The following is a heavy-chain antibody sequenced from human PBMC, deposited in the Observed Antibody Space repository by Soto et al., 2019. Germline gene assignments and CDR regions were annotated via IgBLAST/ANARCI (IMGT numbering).Heavy chain of an antibody. Sequence: EVQLVESGGGLVKPGGSLRLSCAASGFTFSSYSMNWVRQAPGKGLEWVSSISSSSSYIYYADSVKGRFTISRDNAKNSLYLQMNSLRAEDTAVYYCARDRGGIGYCSGGSCYSQNRYYYYGMDVWGQGTTVTVSS. D-gene: IGHD2-15*01. CDR3: ARDRGGIGYCSGGSCYSQNRYYYYGMDV. J-gene: IGHJ6*02. CDR2: ISSSSSYI. CDR1: GFTFSSYS. V-gene: IGHV3-21*01.